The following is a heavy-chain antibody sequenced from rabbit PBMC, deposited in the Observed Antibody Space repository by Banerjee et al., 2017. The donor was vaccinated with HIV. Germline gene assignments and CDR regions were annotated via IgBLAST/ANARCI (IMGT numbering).Heavy chain of an antibody. CDR1: GFSFSSSYW. CDR3: ARAYNSGWGGSYAPFNL. V-gene: IGHV1S45*01. J-gene: IGHJ4*01. CDR2: IHVGGGTT. D-gene: IGHD4-1*01. Sequence: EESGGDLVKPGGTLTLTCTVSGFSFSSSYWICWVRQAPGKGLEWIACIHVGGGTTWYARWAKGRFTISKTSSTTVTLQMTSLTAADTATYFCARAYNSGWGGSYAPFNLWGPGTLVTVS.